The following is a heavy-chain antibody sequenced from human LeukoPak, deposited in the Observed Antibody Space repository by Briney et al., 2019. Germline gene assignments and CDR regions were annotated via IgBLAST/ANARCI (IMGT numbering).Heavy chain of an antibody. Sequence: PSQTLSLTCAVYGGSFSNYYWSWIRQPPGKGLEWIGEINDSVRTNYNPSLMSRVTVSVDTSKNQFSLRLTSVTATDTAVYYCARRWNYGRNYYIDVWGNGATVTVSS. CDR1: GGSFSNYY. J-gene: IGHJ6*03. CDR2: INDSVRT. CDR3: ARRWNYGRNYYIDV. D-gene: IGHD1-7*01. V-gene: IGHV4-34*01.